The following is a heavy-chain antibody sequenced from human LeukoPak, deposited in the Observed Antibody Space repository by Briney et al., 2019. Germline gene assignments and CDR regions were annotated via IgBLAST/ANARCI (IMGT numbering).Heavy chain of an antibody. CDR2: ISAYNGNT. CDR1: GYTFTSYG. V-gene: IGHV1-18*01. J-gene: IGHJ4*02. Sequence: ASVKVSCKTSGYTFTSYGISWVRQAPGQGLEWMGWISAYNGNTNYAQKLQGRVTMTTDTSTSTAYMELRSLRSDDTAVYYCARGTSELLWFGESYYFDYWGQGTLVTVSS. CDR3: ARGTSELLWFGESYYFDY. D-gene: IGHD3-10*01.